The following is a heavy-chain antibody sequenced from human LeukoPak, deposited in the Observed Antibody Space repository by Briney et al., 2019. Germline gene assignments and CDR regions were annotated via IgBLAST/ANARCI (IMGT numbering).Heavy chain of an antibody. CDR1: GFTFSSYG. CDR3: ARSGGRDAFDI. J-gene: IGHJ3*02. D-gene: IGHD2-15*01. V-gene: IGHV3-30*03. Sequence: PPGGSLRLSCAASGFTFSSYGMHWVRQAPGKGLEWVAVISYDGSNKYYADSVKGRFTISRDNSKNTLYLQMNSLRAEDTAVYYCARSGGRDAFDIWGQGTMVTVSS. CDR2: ISYDGSNK.